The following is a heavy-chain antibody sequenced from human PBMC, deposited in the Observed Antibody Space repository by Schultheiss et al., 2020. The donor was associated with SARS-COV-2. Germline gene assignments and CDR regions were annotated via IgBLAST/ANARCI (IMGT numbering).Heavy chain of an antibody. CDR1: GFTFSGSA. CDR2: IWDDGANK. D-gene: IGHD2-21*02. Sequence: GESLKISCAASGFTFSGSAMHWVRQAPGKGLEWVAVIWDDGANKYYADSVKGRFTISRYNSKNTLYLQMNSLRAEDTAVYYCARDSGVVVTAKGDYWGQGTLVTVSS. V-gene: IGHV3-30*04. J-gene: IGHJ4*02. CDR3: ARDSGVVVTAKGDY.